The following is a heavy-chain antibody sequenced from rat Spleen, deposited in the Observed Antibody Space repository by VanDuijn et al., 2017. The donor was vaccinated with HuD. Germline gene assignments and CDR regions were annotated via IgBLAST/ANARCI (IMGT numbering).Heavy chain of an antibody. CDR3: ARHGYGDYGYNYFDY. D-gene: IGHD1-9*01. CDR1: GFTFSDYY. J-gene: IGHJ2*01. Sequence: EVQLVESGGGLVQPGRSLKLSCAASGFTFSDYYMAWVRKAPKKGLEWVASIRYEGSSTYYGDYVKGRFPISRENAKSTLYLQMNSLRSEDTDTYYCARHGYGDYGYNYFDYWGQGVMVTGSS. CDR2: IRYEGSST. V-gene: IGHV5-22*01.